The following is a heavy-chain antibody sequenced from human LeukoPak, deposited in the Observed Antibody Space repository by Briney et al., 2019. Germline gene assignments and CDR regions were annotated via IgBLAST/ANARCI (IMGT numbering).Heavy chain of an antibody. CDR1: GFTFSSYW. Sequence: GGSLRLSCAASGFTFSSYWMHWVRQAPGKGLVWVSHINTDGSSTNYADSVKGRFTISRDNAKNTLYLQMNSLRAEDTAVYYCSRAGYYRFDYWGQGTLVIVTS. J-gene: IGHJ4*02. CDR2: INTDGSST. V-gene: IGHV3-74*01. D-gene: IGHD2/OR15-2a*01. CDR3: SRAGYYRFDY.